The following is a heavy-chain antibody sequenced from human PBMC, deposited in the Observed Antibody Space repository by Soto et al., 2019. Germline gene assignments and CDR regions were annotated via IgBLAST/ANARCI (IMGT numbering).Heavy chain of an antibody. CDR1: GGTFSSYA. CDR2: IIPIFGTA. J-gene: IGHJ6*02. V-gene: IGHV1-69*13. D-gene: IGHD3-9*01. Sequence: SVKVSCKASGGTFSSYAISWVRQAPGQGLEWMGGIIPIFGTANYAQKFQGRVTITADESTSTAYMELSSLRSEDTAVYYCARETGLDYDILTGYFSHYGMDVWGQGTTVTVSS. CDR3: ARETGLDYDILTGYFSHYGMDV.